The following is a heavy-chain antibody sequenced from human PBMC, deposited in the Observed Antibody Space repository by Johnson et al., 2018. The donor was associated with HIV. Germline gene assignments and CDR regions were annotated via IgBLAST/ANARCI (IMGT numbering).Heavy chain of an antibody. Sequence: EVQLVESGGGVVQPGRSLRLSCAASGFTFSSYWMHWVRQAPGKGLVRVSRINSDGTNTDYADSVKGRFTVSRDNAGNTLHLQMNSLRADDTAIYYCARAGGSGSYYGYAFDVWGQGTMVTVSS. CDR3: ARAGGSGSYYGYAFDV. CDR1: GFTFSSYW. D-gene: IGHD3-10*01. CDR2: INSDGTNT. V-gene: IGHV3-74*02. J-gene: IGHJ3*01.